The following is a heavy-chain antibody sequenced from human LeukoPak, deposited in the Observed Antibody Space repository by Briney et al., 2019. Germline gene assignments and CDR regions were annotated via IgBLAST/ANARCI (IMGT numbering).Heavy chain of an antibody. D-gene: IGHD1-26*01. V-gene: IGHV3-7*01. CDR3: ARRRYSGSSQHFDY. CDR1: GFTFSSFW. CDR2: IKQDGSEK. Sequence: GGSLSLSCAASGFTFSSFWMGWGRHAPGKGVEWVADIKQDGSEKYYVDSVKRQFTISRDNAKNSLYLQMNSLGAEDTAVYYCARRRYSGSSQHFDYWGQGTLVTVSP. J-gene: IGHJ4*02.